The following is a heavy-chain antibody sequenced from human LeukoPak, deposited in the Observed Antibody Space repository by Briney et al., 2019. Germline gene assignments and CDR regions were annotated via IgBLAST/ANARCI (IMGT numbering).Heavy chain of an antibody. J-gene: IGHJ4*02. V-gene: IGHV3-23*01. CDR1: EFTFSNYA. CDR2: ISGSGGST. CDR3: ARDTLRVDY. Sequence: GGSLRLSCEASEFTFSNYAMSWVRQAPGKGLEWVSAISGSGGSTYYADSVKGRFTISRDNSKNTLYLQMNSLRAEDTAVYYCARDTLRVDYWGQGTLVTVSS. D-gene: IGHD3-10*01.